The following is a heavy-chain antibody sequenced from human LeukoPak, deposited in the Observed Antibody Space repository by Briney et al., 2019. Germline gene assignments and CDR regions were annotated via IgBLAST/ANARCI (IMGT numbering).Heavy chain of an antibody. Sequence: SEALSLTCTVSGGSISSYYWSWIRQPAGKGLEWIGRIYTSGSTNYNPSLKSRVTMSVETSKNQFSLKLSPVTAADTAVYYCARDWESSSGVENNWFDPWGQGTLVTVSS. D-gene: IGHD6-19*01. CDR3: ARDWESSSGVENNWFDP. J-gene: IGHJ5*02. CDR2: IYTSGST. CDR1: GGSISSYY. V-gene: IGHV4-4*07.